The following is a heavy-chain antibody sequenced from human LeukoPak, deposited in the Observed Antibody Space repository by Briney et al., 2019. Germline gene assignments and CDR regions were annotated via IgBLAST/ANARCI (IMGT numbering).Heavy chain of an antibody. CDR2: ISGSGGST. J-gene: IGHJ4*02. CDR1: GFTFSSYA. Sequence: GGSLRPSCAASGFTFSSYAMSWVRQAPGKGLEWVSAISGSGGSTYYADSVKGRFTISRDNSKNTLYLQMNSLRAEDTAVYYCAKDGSGSYRYYFDYWGQGTLVTVSS. V-gene: IGHV3-23*01. CDR3: AKDGSGSYRYYFDY. D-gene: IGHD1-26*01.